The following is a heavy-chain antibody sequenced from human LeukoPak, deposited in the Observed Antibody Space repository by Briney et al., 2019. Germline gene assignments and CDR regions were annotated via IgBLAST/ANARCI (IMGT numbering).Heavy chain of an antibody. V-gene: IGHV4-59*08. J-gene: IGHJ3*02. Sequence: SETLSLTCTVSGGSMSSYYWSWIRQPPGKGLEWIGYIYYSGSTNYNPSLKSRVTISVDTSKNQFSLKLSSVTAADTAVYYCARLEMATILGAFDIWGQGTMVTVSS. CDR3: ARLEMATILGAFDI. CDR2: IYYSGST. CDR1: GGSMSSYY. D-gene: IGHD5-24*01.